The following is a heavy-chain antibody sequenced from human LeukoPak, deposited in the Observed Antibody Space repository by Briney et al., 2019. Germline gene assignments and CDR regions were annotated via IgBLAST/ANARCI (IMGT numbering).Heavy chain of an antibody. V-gene: IGHV3-23*01. J-gene: IGHJ6*03. CDR3: AKDTSAWWYHRAYMNV. CDR2: ISGSGDKT. Sequence: GGSLRLSCAASGFTFSSYAMSWVRQAPGGGLEWVSAISGSGDKTLHADSVKGRFTTSRDNSKNTLSLQMSSLRVEDSAVYFCAKDTSAWWYHRAYMNVWGTGTTVTVSS. CDR1: GFTFSSYA. D-gene: IGHD2-15*01.